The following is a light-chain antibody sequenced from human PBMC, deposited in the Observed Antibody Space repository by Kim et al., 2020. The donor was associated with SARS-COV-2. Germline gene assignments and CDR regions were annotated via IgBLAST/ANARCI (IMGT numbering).Light chain of an antibody. J-gene: IGKJ4*01. CDR1: QSISNY. V-gene: IGKV3-11*01. CDR3: QQRYNWPPLT. CDR2: DAS. Sequence: PGERATLSCRASQSISNYLAWYQQKPGQAPRLLIYDASNRATGIPDRFSGSGSGTDFTLTISGLEPEDSAVYYCQQRYNWPPLTFGGGTKVDIK.